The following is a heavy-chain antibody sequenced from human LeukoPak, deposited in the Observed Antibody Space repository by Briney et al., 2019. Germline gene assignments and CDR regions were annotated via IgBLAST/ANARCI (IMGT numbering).Heavy chain of an antibody. Sequence: GGSLRLSCAASGFTFSSYAMNWVRQAPGRGLEWVSGFSGSGGTTYYADSVKGRFTISRDNSKNTLYLQMNSLRAEDTAVDYCANGNRCTSPNCLGYYYFYMDVWGKGTTVTVSS. J-gene: IGHJ6*03. CDR3: ANGNRCTSPNCLGYYYFYMDV. V-gene: IGHV3-23*01. CDR1: GFTFSSYA. D-gene: IGHD2-8*01. CDR2: FSGSGGTT.